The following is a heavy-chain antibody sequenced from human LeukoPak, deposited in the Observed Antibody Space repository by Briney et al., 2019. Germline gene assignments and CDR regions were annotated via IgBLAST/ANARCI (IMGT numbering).Heavy chain of an antibody. CDR3: ARDGSGWSRDY. J-gene: IGHJ4*02. D-gene: IGHD6-19*01. Sequence: PGGSLRLSCVASGFTFNTYSMNWVRQAPGKGLEWVSALNRDSSSIYYADSVKGRFYISRDNVKNSVYLQMSSLRVEDTAVYYCARDGSGWSRDYWGQGTLVTVSS. CDR1: GFTFNTYS. V-gene: IGHV3-21*01. CDR2: LNRDSSSI.